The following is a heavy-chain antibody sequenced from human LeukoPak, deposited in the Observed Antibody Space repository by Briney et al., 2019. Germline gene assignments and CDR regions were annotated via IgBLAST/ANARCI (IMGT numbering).Heavy chain of an antibody. Sequence: GASVKVSCKASGYTFINYGFSWVRQAPGQGLGWMGWISGYNGNTNYLQRFQGRVTMTTDTSTNTVYMELRSLRSDDTAVYYCARLSTNSRVGGYDPQWYFDLWGRGTLVTVSS. CDR3: ARLSTNSRVGGYDPQWYFDL. J-gene: IGHJ2*01. CDR2: ISGYNGNT. D-gene: IGHD5-12*01. CDR1: GYTFINYG. V-gene: IGHV1-18*04.